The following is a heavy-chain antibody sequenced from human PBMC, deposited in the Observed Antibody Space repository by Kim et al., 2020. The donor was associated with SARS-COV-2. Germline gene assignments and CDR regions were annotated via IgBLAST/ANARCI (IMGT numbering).Heavy chain of an antibody. V-gene: IGHV4-59*13. CDR1: GGSISNSF. Sequence: SETLSLSCTVSGGSISNSFWTWVRQSPGKGLEWIGCIFETGVTNYNPSLESRVTISLDMSENEFTLNLRSVTAADTAVYFCARAPAFESRTDYYVEGGTAFDVWGQGTMVTVSS. CDR3: ARAPAFESRTDYYVEGGTAFDV. J-gene: IGHJ3*01. D-gene: IGHD3-9*01. CDR2: IFETGVT.